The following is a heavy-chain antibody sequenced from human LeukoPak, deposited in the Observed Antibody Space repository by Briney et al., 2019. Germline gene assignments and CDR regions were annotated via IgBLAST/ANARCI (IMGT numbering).Heavy chain of an antibody. CDR1: GFTFSSYW. V-gene: IGHV3-7*01. CDR2: IKQDGSGK. Sequence: PGGSLRLSCAASGFTFSSYWMSWVRQAPGKGLEWVANIKQDGSGKYYVDSVKGRFTISRDNAKNTLYLQMNSLRAEDTAVYYCATDYGGNRRAFGIWGRGTLVSVSS. D-gene: IGHD4-23*01. J-gene: IGHJ3*02. CDR3: ATDYGGNRRAFGI.